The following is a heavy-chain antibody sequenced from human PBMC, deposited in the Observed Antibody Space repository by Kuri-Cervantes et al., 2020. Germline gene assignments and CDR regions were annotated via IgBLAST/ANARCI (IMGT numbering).Heavy chain of an antibody. V-gene: IGHV3-48*03. J-gene: IGHJ4*02. CDR2: ISSSGSTI. D-gene: IGHD5-12*01. CDR3: ARDMDGVYGYARMGDY. Sequence: GESLKISCAASGFTFSSYEMNWVRQAPGKGLEWVSYISSSGSTIYYADSVKGRFTISRDNAKNSLYLQMNSLRAEDTAVYYCARDMDGVYGYARMGDYWGQGTLVTVSS. CDR1: GFTFSSYE.